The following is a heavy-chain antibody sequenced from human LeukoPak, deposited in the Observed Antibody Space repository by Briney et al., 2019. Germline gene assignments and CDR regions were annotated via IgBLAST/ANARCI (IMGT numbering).Heavy chain of an antibody. V-gene: IGHV4-59*01. CDR2: IYYSGST. J-gene: IGHJ4*02. D-gene: IGHD3-10*01. Sequence: PSETLSLTCTVSGGSISSYYWSWIRQPPGKGLEWIGYIYYSGSTNYNPSLKSRVTISVDTSKNQFSLKLSSVTAADTAVYYCARVTYYYGSGSSHFDYWGQGTLVTVSS. CDR1: GGSISSYY. CDR3: ARVTYYYGSGSSHFDY.